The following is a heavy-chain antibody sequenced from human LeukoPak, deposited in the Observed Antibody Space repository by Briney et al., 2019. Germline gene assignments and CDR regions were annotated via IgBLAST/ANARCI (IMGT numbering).Heavy chain of an antibody. CDR2: IKGDGIST. CDR1: GFAFSSNW. D-gene: IGHD3-3*01. Sequence: PGGSLRLSCAASGFAFSSNWMHWVRDAPGQGLVWVSRIKGDGISTNYADSVKGRFTISRDIAKNTLYLQMNSLRAEDTGVYYCAKDHYWSIDYWGRGTLVTVSS. CDR3: AKDHYWSIDY. J-gene: IGHJ4*02. V-gene: IGHV3-74*01.